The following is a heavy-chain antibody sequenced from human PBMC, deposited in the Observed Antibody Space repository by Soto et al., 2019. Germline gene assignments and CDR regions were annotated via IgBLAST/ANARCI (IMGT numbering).Heavy chain of an antibody. D-gene: IGHD3-3*01. V-gene: IGHV1-46*03. CDR2: INPSGGST. CDR1: GYTFTSYY. J-gene: IGHJ4*02. CDR3: ARAVVTYYDFWSGYYSSLEWSNGYFDY. Sequence: ASVKVSCKASGYTFTSYYMHWVRQAPGQGLEWMGIINPSGGSTSYAQKFQGRVTMTRDTSTSTVYMELSSLRSEDTAVYYCARAVVTYYDFWSGYYSSLEWSNGYFDYWGQGTLVTVSS.